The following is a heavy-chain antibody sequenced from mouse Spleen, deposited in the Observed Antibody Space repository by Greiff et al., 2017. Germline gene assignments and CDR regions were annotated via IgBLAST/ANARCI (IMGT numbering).Heavy chain of an antibody. CDR3: ASCYYGSSYGFAY. CDR2: IFPGDGST. Sequence: VMLVESGAELVKPGASVKLSCKASGYTFTSYDINWVRQRPEQGLEWIGWIFPGDGSTKYNEKFKGKATLTTDKSSSTAYMQLSRLTSEDSAVYYCASCYYGSSYGFAYWGQGTLVTVSA. D-gene: IGHD1-1*01. V-gene: IGHV1-85*01. CDR1: GYTFTSYD. J-gene: IGHJ3*01.